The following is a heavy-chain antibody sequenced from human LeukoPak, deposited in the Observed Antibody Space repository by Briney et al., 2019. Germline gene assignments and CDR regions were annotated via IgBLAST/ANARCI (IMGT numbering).Heavy chain of an antibody. CDR3: ARAKEALYDSSGYRIWVGDY. CDR1: GFTFSSYW. Sequence: GGSLRLSCAASGFTFSSYWMSWVRQAPGKGLEWVANIKQDGSEKYYVDSVKGRFTISRDNAKNSLYLQMNSLRSDDTAVYYCARAKEALYDSSGYRIWVGDYWGQGTLVTVSS. J-gene: IGHJ4*02. CDR2: IKQDGSEK. D-gene: IGHD3-22*01. V-gene: IGHV3-7*03.